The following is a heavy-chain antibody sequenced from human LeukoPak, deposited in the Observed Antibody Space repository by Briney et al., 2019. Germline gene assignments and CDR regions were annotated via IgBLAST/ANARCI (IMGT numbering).Heavy chain of an antibody. J-gene: IGHJ5*02. Sequence: GGSLRLSCAASGFTFRDYYMSWIRQAPGKGLEWVSYISSSGSTIYYADSVKGRFTISRDNSKNTLYLQMSSLRAEDTAVYYCAKVNGSGSYNWFDPWGQGTLVTVSS. CDR1: GFTFRDYY. CDR2: ISSSGSTI. D-gene: IGHD3-10*01. V-gene: IGHV3-11*04. CDR3: AKVNGSGSYNWFDP.